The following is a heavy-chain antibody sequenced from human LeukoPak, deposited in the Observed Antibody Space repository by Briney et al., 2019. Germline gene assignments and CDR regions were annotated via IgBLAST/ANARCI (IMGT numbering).Heavy chain of an antibody. CDR2: INPNSGGT. CDR3: ARDGSITMIPFDI. CDR1: GYTFTGYY. Sequence: ASVKVSCKASGYTFTGYYMHWVRQAPGQGLEWMGRINPNSGGTNYAQKFQGRVTMTRDTSISTAYMELSRQRSDDTAVYYCARDGSITMIPFDIWGQGTMVTVSS. D-gene: IGHD3-22*01. J-gene: IGHJ3*02. V-gene: IGHV1-2*06.